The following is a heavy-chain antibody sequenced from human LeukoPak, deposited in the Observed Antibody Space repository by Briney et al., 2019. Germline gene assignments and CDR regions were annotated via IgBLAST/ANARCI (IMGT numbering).Heavy chain of an antibody. Sequence: GASVKVSCKSSGYTFTSYDIHWVRQATGQGLEWMGWMNPNSGNTGYAQKFQGRVTMTRNTSISTAYMELSSLRSEDTAVYYCARFPYSSGWYSQGNWGRGTLVTVSS. V-gene: IGHV1-8*01. CDR1: GYTFTSYD. CDR2: MNPNSGNT. J-gene: IGHJ4*02. CDR3: ARFPYSSGWYSQGN. D-gene: IGHD6-19*01.